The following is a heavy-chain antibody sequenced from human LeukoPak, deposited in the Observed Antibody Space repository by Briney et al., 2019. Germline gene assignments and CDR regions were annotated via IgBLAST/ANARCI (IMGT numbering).Heavy chain of an antibody. CDR1: GYSISSGYF. D-gene: IGHD6-13*01. V-gene: IGHV4-38-2*02. CDR3: ARDHLPAAAPGYYMDV. J-gene: IGHJ6*03. CDR2: IYNSGIT. Sequence: SETLSLTCSVSGYSISSGYFWGWVRQPPGKGLGWIGTIYNSGITNYNPSLKSRVTMSVDTSKNQFSLMLRSVTAADTAVYYCARDHLPAAAPGYYMDVWGKGTTVTVSS.